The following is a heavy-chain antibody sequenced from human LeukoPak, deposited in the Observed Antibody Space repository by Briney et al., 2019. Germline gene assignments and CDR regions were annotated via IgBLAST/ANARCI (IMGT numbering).Heavy chain of an antibody. CDR2: IYYSGST. J-gene: IGHJ4*02. CDR3: ARLGLRNPMTLPYYFDY. Sequence: PSETLSLTCTVSGGSISSYYWSWIRQPPGKGLEWIGYIYYSGSTNYNPSLKSRVTISVDTSKNQFSLKLSSVTAADTAVYYCARLGLRNPMTLPYYFDYWGQGTLVTVSS. D-gene: IGHD1-14*01. V-gene: IGHV4-59*01. CDR1: GGSISSYY.